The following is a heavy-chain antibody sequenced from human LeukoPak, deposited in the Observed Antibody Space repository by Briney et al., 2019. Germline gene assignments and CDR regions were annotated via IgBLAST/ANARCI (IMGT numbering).Heavy chain of an antibody. J-gene: IGHJ4*02. CDR2: ISYDGSNT. V-gene: IGHV3-30*04. CDR3: ARAKYCNAGNCFLIDY. Sequence: PGGSLRLSCAASKFTFNTYAMHWVRQAPAKGLEWVSLISYDGSNTYYADSVRGRFTISRDNSKNTLFLQMNSLRGDDTAVYYCARAKYCNAGNCFLIDYWGQGMLVTVAS. D-gene: IGHD2/OR15-2a*01. CDR1: KFTFNTYA.